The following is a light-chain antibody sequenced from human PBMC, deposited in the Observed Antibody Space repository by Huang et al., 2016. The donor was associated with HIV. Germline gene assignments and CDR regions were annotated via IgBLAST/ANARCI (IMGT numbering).Light chain of an antibody. V-gene: IGKV1-5*03. Sequence: DIQMTQSPSILSASVGDRVTIPCRASHSVSTWVAWYQQKPGQPPKRLIYKSSTLERGVPSRCSGSGSGTEFTLTISSLQPDDYATYYCQQYNTFWTFGQGTKV. CDR3: QQYNTFWT. J-gene: IGKJ1*01. CDR2: KSS. CDR1: HSVSTW.